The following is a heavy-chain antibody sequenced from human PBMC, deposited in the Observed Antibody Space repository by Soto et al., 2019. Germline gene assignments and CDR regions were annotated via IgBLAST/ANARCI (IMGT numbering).Heavy chain of an antibody. CDR1: GGSISSSSYY. D-gene: IGHD3-3*01. V-gene: IGHV4-39*01. CDR3: ARHAPAISISDH. J-gene: IGHJ4*02. CDR2: IYYSGST. Sequence: QLQLQESGPGLVKPSETLSLTCTVSGGSISSSSYYWGWIRQPPGKGVEGIGSIYYSGSTYYNPSLKSRVTISVDTSKNQFALKLSSVTAADTAVYYCARHAPAISISDHWGQGTLVTVSS.